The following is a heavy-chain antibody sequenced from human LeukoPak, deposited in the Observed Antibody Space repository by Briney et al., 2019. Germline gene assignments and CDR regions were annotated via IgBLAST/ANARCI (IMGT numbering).Heavy chain of an antibody. Sequence: ASVKVSCKASGYTFTSYAMHWVRQAPGQRLEWMGWINAGNGNTKYSQKFQGRVTITRDTSASTAYMELSSLRSEDTAVYYCAREPAMGPYYYYGMDVWGKGTTVTDSS. D-gene: IGHD5-18*01. V-gene: IGHV1-3*01. CDR2: INAGNGNT. CDR1: GYTFTSYA. CDR3: AREPAMGPYYYYGMDV. J-gene: IGHJ6*04.